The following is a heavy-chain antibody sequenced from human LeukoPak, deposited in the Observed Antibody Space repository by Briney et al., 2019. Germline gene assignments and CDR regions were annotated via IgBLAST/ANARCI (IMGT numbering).Heavy chain of an antibody. D-gene: IGHD2-8*02. V-gene: IGHV3-74*01. CDR1: GFSFSSYW. J-gene: IGHJ4*02. CDR3: ARFGYGGPWYNEYYFDY. Sequence: QSGGSLRLSFAASGFSFSSYWMHWVRQAPGKGPVWVSLISNDESTIIYADSVKGRFTISRDNAKNSLYLQMNSLRAEDTAVYYCARFGYGGPWYNEYYFDYWGQGTLVTVSS. CDR2: ISNDESTI.